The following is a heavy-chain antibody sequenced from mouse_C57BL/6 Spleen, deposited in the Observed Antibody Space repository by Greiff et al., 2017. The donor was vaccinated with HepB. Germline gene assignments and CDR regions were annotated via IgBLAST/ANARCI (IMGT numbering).Heavy chain of an antibody. V-gene: IGHV1-64*01. CDR2: IHPNSGST. CDR1: GYTFTSYW. CDR3: ARSGSGTPWYFDY. D-gene: IGHD3-2*02. J-gene: IGHJ2*01. Sequence: QVQLQQPGAELVKPGASVKLSCKASGYTFTSYWMHWVKQRPGQGLEWIGMIHPNSGSTNYNEKFKSKATLTVDKSSSTAYMQLSSLTSEDSAVYYCARSGSGTPWYFDYWGQGTTLTVSS.